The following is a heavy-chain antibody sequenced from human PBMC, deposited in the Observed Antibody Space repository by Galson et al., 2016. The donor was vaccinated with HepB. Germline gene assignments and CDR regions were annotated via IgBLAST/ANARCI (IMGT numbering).Heavy chain of an antibody. J-gene: IGHJ4*02. CDR3: ARDGNHGYDMDY. D-gene: IGHD1-14*01. CDR1: GFTFSSFS. V-gene: IGHV3-48*02. CDR2: ISSSSDTI. Sequence: SLRLSCAVSGFTFSSFSMNWVRQAPGKGLEWVSYISSSSDTIYYADSVKGRFTISRHNAKNSLYLQMNSLRDEDTAIYFCARDGNHGYDMDYWGQGTLVTVSS.